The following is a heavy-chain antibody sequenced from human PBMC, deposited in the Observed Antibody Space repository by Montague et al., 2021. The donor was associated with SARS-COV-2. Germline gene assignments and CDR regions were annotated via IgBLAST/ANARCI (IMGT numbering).Heavy chain of an antibody. Sequence: SVKVSCKVSGYTLTELSMHWVRQAPGKGLEWMGGFDPEDGETIYAQKFLGRVTMTEDTSTDTAYMELSSLRSEDTAVYYCATGHPVLLWFGSHLGVWGQGTLVTVSS. J-gene: IGHJ4*02. D-gene: IGHD3-10*01. CDR1: GYTLTELS. V-gene: IGHV1-24*01. CDR3: ATGHPVLLWFGSHLGV. CDR2: FDPEDGET.